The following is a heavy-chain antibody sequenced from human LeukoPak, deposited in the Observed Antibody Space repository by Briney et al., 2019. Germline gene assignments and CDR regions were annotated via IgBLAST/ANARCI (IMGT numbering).Heavy chain of an antibody. CDR3: ARERGSSDYGDSADYYYGMDV. CDR1: GGTFSSYA. D-gene: IGHD4-17*01. CDR2: IIPILGIA. V-gene: IGHV1-69*04. Sequence: SVKVSCKASGGTFSSYAISWVRQAPGQGLEWMGRIIPILGIANYAQKFQGRVTITADKSTSTAYMELSSLRSEDTAVYYCARERGSSDYGDSADYYYGMDVWGQGTTVTVSS. J-gene: IGHJ6*02.